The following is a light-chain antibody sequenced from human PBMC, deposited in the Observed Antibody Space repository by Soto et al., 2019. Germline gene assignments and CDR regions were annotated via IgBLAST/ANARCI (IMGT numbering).Light chain of an antibody. CDR1: SSDVGSYNY. Sequence: QSVLTQPPSASGSPGQSVTISCTGTSSDVGSYNYVSWYQQHPGKAPKLMIYEVSKRPSGVPDRFSGSKSGNTASLTVSGLQAEDEADYYCSSYERSYNQEVFSTGPNLTVL. V-gene: IGLV2-8*01. CDR2: EVS. J-gene: IGLJ1*01. CDR3: SSYERSYNQEV.